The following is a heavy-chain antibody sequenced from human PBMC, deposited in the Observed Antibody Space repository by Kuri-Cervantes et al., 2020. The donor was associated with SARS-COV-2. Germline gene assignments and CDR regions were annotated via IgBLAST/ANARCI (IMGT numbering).Heavy chain of an antibody. CDR2: IYSGGST. CDR1: GFTVSSNY. Sequence: GGSPRLSCAASGFTVSSNYMSWVRQAPGKGLEWVSVIYSGGSTYYADSVKGRFTISRDNSKNTLYLQMNSLRAEDTAVYYCARDPHYQLLSYYYYMDVWGKGTTVTVSS. V-gene: IGHV3-53*05. CDR3: ARDPHYQLLSYYYYMDV. D-gene: IGHD2-2*01. J-gene: IGHJ6*03.